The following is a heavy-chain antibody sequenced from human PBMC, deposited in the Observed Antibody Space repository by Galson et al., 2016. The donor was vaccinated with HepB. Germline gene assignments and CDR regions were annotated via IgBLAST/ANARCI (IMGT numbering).Heavy chain of an antibody. Sequence: SVKVSCKASGDIFSSYTISWVRQAPGQGLEWVGRIFPLLGIANYAQKFQGRITMTADKSTNTVYMEVRNLTSEDMAVYYCARGGVAAAGTSYWGQGTLVTVSS. J-gene: IGHJ4*02. CDR2: IFPLLGIA. CDR3: ARGGVAAAGTSY. D-gene: IGHD6-13*01. V-gene: IGHV1-69*02. CDR1: GDIFSSYT.